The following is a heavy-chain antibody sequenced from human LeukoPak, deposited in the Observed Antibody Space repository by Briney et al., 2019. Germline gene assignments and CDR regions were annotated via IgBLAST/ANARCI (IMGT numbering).Heavy chain of an antibody. CDR3: ARDAQRGFDYSNSLTN. CDR2: IWSDATNR. V-gene: IGHV3-33*01. J-gene: IGHJ4*01. CDR1: GFIFSHHG. D-gene: IGHD4-11*01. Sequence: GGSLRLSCAASGFIFSHHGMHWVRQAPGKGLEWVAVIWSDATNRFYAESVKGRFTISRDNSQNTVFLQMNSLRVKDTAIYYCARDAQRGFDYSNSLTNWGHVTLATVSS.